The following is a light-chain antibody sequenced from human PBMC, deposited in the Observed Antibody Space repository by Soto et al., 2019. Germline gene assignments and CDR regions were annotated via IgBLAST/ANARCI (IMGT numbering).Light chain of an antibody. CDR3: QQDSIWRT. Sequence: TQSPPTLSASVGDRVTITCRASQTISTWMACYQQKPGQAPRLLIYDASNRATGIPAKFSGSGSGTEFTLTISSLQAEDFAVYYCQQDSIWRTFGQGAKVDIK. CDR2: DAS. V-gene: IGKV3D-15*01. CDR1: QTISTW. J-gene: IGKJ1*01.